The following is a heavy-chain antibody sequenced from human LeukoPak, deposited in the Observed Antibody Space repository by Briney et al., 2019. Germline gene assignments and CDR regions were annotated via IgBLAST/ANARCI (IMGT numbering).Heavy chain of an antibody. D-gene: IGHD3-10*01. J-gene: IGHJ4*02. Sequence: GGSLRLSCAASGFTFSNYYMSWLRQAPGKGLGWVSYISSSGSTIYYADSVKGRFTISRDNAKNSLYLQMNSLRAEDTAVYYCARAYGAGDFDYWGQGTLVTVSS. CDR2: ISSSGSTI. CDR1: GFTFSNYY. CDR3: ARAYGAGDFDY. V-gene: IGHV3-11*01.